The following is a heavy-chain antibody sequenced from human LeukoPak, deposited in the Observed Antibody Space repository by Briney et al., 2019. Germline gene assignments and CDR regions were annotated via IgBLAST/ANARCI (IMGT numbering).Heavy chain of an antibody. J-gene: IGHJ4*02. CDR2: IKHDGSEK. Sequence: GGSLRLSCAASGFIFTNYFMSWVRQAPGKGLEWVASIKHDGSEKYYVDSVRGRFTISRDNTMNSLYLQMSSLRAEDTAGYYCATDRGWRTSGYYLYYFEYWGQGTLVTYSS. CDR3: ATDRGWRTSGYYLYYFEY. D-gene: IGHD3-3*01. V-gene: IGHV3-7*01. CDR1: GFIFTNYF.